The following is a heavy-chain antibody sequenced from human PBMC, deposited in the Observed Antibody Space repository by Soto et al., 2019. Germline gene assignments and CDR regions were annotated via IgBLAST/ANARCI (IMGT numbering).Heavy chain of an antibody. V-gene: IGHV3-53*02. CDR3: AREAPMDV. Sequence: DVQLVETGGELIQPGGSLRLSCAASGFTVSSKSMCWVRQAPGKGLERISVIWSAGLIYYADSVRGRFTISRDISKNILYLEMTSLRADDTAVYYCAREAPMDVWGQGTTVTVSS. J-gene: IGHJ6*02. CDR1: GFTVSSKS. CDR2: IWSAGLI.